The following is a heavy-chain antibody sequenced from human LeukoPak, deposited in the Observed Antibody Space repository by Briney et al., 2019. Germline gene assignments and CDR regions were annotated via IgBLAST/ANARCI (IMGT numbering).Heavy chain of an antibody. CDR3: ARASPSLYYYFDY. J-gene: IGHJ4*02. CDR1: GGSISSYY. Sequence: PETLCLTSSVSGGSISSYYWSWSRQPPGERLEWIGYIYYSGSTNYTPSLKSRVTISVDTSKNQFSLKLSSVTAADTAVYYCARASPSLYYYFDYWGQGTLVTVSS. D-gene: IGHD6-13*01. CDR2: IYYSGST. V-gene: IGHV4-59*01.